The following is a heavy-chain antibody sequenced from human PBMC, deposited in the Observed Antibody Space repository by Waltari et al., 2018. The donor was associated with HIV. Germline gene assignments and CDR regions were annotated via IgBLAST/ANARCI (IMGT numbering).Heavy chain of an antibody. Sequence: QVQLVESGGGVVPPGRSLRLSCAASGCTLGTHGVSCVRQAPGKGLEWVAFIAYDGDNKYYADSVKGRCTLSRDNSKNTVYLQINSLRAEDSAVYYWAKDKGGVTYIFDYWGQGTLVTVSS. V-gene: IGHV3-30*18. CDR3: AKDKGGVTYIFDY. D-gene: IGHD1-1*01. J-gene: IGHJ4*02. CDR1: GCTLGTHG. CDR2: IAYDGDNK.